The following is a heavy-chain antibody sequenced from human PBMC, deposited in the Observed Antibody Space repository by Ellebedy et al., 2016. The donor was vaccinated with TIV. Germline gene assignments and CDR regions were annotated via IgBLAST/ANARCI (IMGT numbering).Heavy chain of an antibody. CDR2: ISYDGNHK. CDR1: GFTFSSSA. D-gene: IGHD6-19*01. J-gene: IGHJ4*02. V-gene: IGHV3-30-3*01. Sequence: GGSLRLSCAASGFTFSSSAMHWVRLAPGKGLEWVAVISYDGNHKYYADSVMGRFTISRDNSKNTLYLLMNSLRTEDTAVYYCARDLRSGWSTTWGQGTLVTVSS. CDR3: ARDLRSGWSTT.